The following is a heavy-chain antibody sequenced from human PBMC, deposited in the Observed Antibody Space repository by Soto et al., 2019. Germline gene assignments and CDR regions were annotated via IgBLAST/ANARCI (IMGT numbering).Heavy chain of an antibody. CDR3: ARAERQFTGSYSIY. J-gene: IGHJ4*02. V-gene: IGHV1-18*01. D-gene: IGHD3-10*01. Sequence: ASVRVSCKASGYSFTSYGVSWVRQAPGQGLEWMGWISAYNGNTNYAQNVQGRVTMTTDTSTRTAYMELRSLRSDDTAVYYCARAERQFTGSYSIYSGQGTVVTVSS. CDR1: GYSFTSYG. CDR2: ISAYNGNT.